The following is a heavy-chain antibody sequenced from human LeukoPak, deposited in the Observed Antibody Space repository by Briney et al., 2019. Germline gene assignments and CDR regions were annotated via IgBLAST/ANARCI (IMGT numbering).Heavy chain of an antibody. CDR2: INWNGGST. Sequence: GGSLRLSCAASGFTFDDYGMSWVRQAPGKGLEWVSGINWNGGSTGYADSVKGRFTISRDNAKNSLYLQMNSLRAEDTAVYYCARVEEVSSSWPFDYWGQGTLVIVSS. CDR1: GFTFDDYG. D-gene: IGHD6-13*01. J-gene: IGHJ4*02. CDR3: ARVEEVSSSWPFDY. V-gene: IGHV3-20*04.